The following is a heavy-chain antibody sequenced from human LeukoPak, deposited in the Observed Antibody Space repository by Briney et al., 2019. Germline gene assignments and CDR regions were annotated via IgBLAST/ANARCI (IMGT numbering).Heavy chain of an antibody. CDR2: IYTSGST. CDR1: GGSISSYY. CDR3: ARDQGRFGAAVPFDY. Sequence: SETLSLTCTVSGGSISSYYWSWIRQPAGKGLEWIGRIYTSGSTNYNPSLKSRVTMSEDTSKNQFSLKLSSATAADTAVYYCARDQGRFGAAVPFDYWGQGTLVTVSS. J-gene: IGHJ4*02. D-gene: IGHD6-25*01. V-gene: IGHV4-4*07.